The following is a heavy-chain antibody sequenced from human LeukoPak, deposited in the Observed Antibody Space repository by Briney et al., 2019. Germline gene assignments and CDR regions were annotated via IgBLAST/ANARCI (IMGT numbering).Heavy chain of an antibody. CDR1: GYTFTGYY. V-gene: IGHV1-2*04. J-gene: IGHJ4*02. CDR2: NNPNSGGT. Sequence: GASVKVSCKASGYTFTGYYMHWVRQAPGQGLEWMGWNNPNSGGTNYAQKFQGWVTMTRDTSISTAYMELSRLRSDDTAVYYCARELSSGWRGVVDYWGQGTLVTVSS. CDR3: ARELSSGWRGVVDY. D-gene: IGHD6-19*01.